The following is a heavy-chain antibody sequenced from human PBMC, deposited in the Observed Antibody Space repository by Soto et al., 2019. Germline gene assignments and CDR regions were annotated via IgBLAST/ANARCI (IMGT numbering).Heavy chain of an antibody. CDR3: ARAYDFWSGYYLGDYYYYGMDV. V-gene: IGHV1-69*06. D-gene: IGHD3-3*01. Sequence: SVKVSCKASGGTFSSYAISWVRQAPGQGLEWMGGIIPIFGTANYAQKFQGRVTITADKSTSTAYMELSSLRSEDTAVYYCARAYDFWSGYYLGDYYYYGMDVWG. J-gene: IGHJ6*02. CDR2: IIPIFGTA. CDR1: GGTFSSYA.